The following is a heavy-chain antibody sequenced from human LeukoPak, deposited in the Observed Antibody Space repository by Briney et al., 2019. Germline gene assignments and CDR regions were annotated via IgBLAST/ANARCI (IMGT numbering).Heavy chain of an antibody. D-gene: IGHD6-19*01. V-gene: IGHV3-49*04. Sequence: PGRSLRLSCTASGFTFGDYAMSWVRQAPGKGLEWVGFIRSKAYGGTTEYAASVKGRFTISRDDSKNTLYLQMNSLKTEDTAVYYCTTEGYSSGWWAAFDIWGQGTMVTVSS. CDR1: GFTFGDYA. J-gene: IGHJ3*02. CDR2: IRSKAYGGTT. CDR3: TTEGYSSGWWAAFDI.